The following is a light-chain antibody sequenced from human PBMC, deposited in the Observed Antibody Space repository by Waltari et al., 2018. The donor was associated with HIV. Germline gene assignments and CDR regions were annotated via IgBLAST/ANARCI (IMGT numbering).Light chain of an antibody. V-gene: IGLV1-44*01. Sequence: QSVLTQPPSASGTPGQRFTISFSGRSSNIGTNPVNWYQQLPGTAPKLLIYTNNQRPSGVPDRFSGSKSGTSASLAISGLQSEDEADYYCAAWDDSLNGNVFGPGTKVTVL. J-gene: IGLJ1*01. CDR1: SSNIGTNP. CDR3: AAWDDSLNGNV. CDR2: TNN.